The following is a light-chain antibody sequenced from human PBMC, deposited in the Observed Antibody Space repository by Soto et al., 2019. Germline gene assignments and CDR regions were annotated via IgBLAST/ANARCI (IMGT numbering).Light chain of an antibody. CDR3: HQFHSYPHIT. CDR1: QGISSA. J-gene: IGKJ3*01. V-gene: IGKV1-13*02. Sequence: AIQLTQSPSSLSASVGDRVTITCRASQGISSALAWYQQKPGKAPTLLSYDASSLESGVPSRFSGSGSGTDFTLSINSLPPAYFATYDCHQFHSYPHITFGPATKVDIK. CDR2: DAS.